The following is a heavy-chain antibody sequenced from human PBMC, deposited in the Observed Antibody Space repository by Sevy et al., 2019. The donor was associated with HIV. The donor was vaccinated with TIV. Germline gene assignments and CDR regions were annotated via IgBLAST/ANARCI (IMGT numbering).Heavy chain of an antibody. CDR1: GFSFSSPW. D-gene: IGHD2-2*02. Sequence: GGSLRLSCAASGFSFSSPWMNWLRVPPGKGLEWVGRVKSRNDGGTLDYAAPVKGRFIISRDDSKNTLFLEMNSLKSEDTAVYYCTTDVPDAKPQIDYWGQGTLVTVSS. V-gene: IGHV3-15*01. CDR2: VKSRNDGGTL. CDR3: TTDVPDAKPQIDY. J-gene: IGHJ4*02.